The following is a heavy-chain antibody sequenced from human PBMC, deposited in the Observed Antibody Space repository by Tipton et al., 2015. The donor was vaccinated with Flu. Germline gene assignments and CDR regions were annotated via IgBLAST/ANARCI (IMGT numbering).Heavy chain of an antibody. V-gene: IGHV4-59*01. J-gene: IGHJ4*02. CDR2: VLYTGST. Sequence: TLSLTCSVSGGSISSYYWSWIRQPPGKGLEWIGYVLYTGSTDYNPSLKSRVTISVDTSKNQFSLELISVTAADTAVYYCARRKTVTTRLTYFDYWGQGTLVTVSS. CDR1: GGSISSYY. D-gene: IGHD4-17*01. CDR3: ARRKTVTTRLTYFDY.